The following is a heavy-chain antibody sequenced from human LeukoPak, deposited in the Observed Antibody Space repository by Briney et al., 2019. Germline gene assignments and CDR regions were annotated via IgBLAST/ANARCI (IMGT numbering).Heavy chain of an antibody. CDR2: INPNSGGT. V-gene: IGHV1-2*02. J-gene: IGHJ4*02. CDR1: GYTFTGYY. CDR3: ARMILGFCSGGSCSSPFDY. Sequence: GASVKVSCKASGYTFTGYYMHWVRQAPGQGVEWMEWINPNSGGTNYAQKFQGRVTMTRDASISTAYMELSRLRSDDTAVYYCARMILGFCSGGSCSSPFDYWGQGTLVTVSS. D-gene: IGHD2-15*01.